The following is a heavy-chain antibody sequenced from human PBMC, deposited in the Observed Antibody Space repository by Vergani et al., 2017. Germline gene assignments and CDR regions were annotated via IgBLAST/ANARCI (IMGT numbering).Heavy chain of an antibody. CDR1: GFTFSSYG. D-gene: IGHD3-16*01. V-gene: IGHV3-30*02. J-gene: IGHJ4*02. CDR2: IRYDGSNK. Sequence: VQLVESGGGVVQPGGSLRLSCAASGFTFSSYGMHWVRQAPGKGLEWVAFIRYDGSNKYYADSVKGRFTISRDNSKNTLYLQMNSLRAEDTAVYYCAKDLYDYVWGSFTSPPLYFDYWGQGTLVTVSS. CDR3: AKDLYDYVWGSFTSPPLYFDY.